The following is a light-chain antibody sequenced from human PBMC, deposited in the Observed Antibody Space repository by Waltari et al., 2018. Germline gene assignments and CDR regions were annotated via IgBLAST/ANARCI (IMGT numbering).Light chain of an antibody. CDR1: SLATFY. CDR2: GKN. J-gene: IGLJ2*01. CDR3: NSRDTSGKHVL. Sequence: SSELTQDPVVSVALGQTVTITCKGRSLATFYATWYQQRPGQAPVLVFYGKNSRPSGIQDRFSGSNSGNSASLTITGTQAEDEAAYYCNSRDTSGKHVLFGGGTKLTVL. V-gene: IGLV3-19*01.